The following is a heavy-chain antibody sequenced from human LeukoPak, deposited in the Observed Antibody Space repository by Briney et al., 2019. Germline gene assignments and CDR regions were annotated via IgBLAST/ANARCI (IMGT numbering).Heavy chain of an antibody. D-gene: IGHD3-22*01. CDR2: IKGDGSEK. V-gene: IGHV3-7*01. J-gene: IGHJ4*02. CDR3: ARDRGWRSGGYYLYYFDF. CDR1: GFTFSNYF. Sequence: QPGGSLRLSCAASGFTFSNYFMSWVRQAPGEGLEWVASIKGDGSEKYYVDSVKGRFTISRDNAKNSLLLQMNSLRAEDTAVYFCARDRGWRSGGYYLYYFDFWGQGTLVTVSS.